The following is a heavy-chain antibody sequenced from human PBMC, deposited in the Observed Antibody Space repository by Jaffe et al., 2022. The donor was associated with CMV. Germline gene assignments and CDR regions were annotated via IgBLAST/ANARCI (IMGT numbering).Heavy chain of an antibody. CDR3: ARHRVYSSSPTRVFDY. D-gene: IGHD6-6*01. CDR1: GYSFTSYW. CDR2: IYPGDSDT. J-gene: IGHJ4*02. Sequence: EVQLVQSGAEVKKPGESLKISCKGSGYSFTSYWIGWVRQMPGKGLEWMGIIYPGDSDTRYSPSFQGQVTISADKSISTAYLQWSSLKASDTAMYYCARHRVYSSSPTRVFDYWGQGTLVTVSS. V-gene: IGHV5-51*01.